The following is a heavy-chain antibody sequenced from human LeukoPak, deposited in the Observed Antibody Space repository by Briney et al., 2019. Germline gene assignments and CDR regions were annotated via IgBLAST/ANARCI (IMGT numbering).Heavy chain of an antibody. CDR2: INPNSGGT. J-gene: IGHJ3*02. Sequence: ASVKVSCKASGYTFTGYYMHWVRQAPGQGLEWMGWINPNSGGTNYAQKFQGRVTMTRDTSISTAYMELSRLRSDDTAVYYCAREGVVVRPRSGYCSSTSCYATCGGGAFDIWGQGTMVTVSS. CDR1: GYTFTGYY. D-gene: IGHD2-2*01. V-gene: IGHV1-2*02. CDR3: AREGVVVRPRSGYCSSTSCYATCGGGAFDI.